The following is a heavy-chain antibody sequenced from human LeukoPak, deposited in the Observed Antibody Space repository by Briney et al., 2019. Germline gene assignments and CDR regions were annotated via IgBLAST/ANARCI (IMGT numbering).Heavy chain of an antibody. CDR3: AKGSSSWLNWFDP. CDR2: INHSGST. V-gene: IGHV4-34*01. D-gene: IGHD6-13*01. CDR1: GGSFSGYY. J-gene: IGHJ5*02. Sequence: PSETLSLTCAVYGGSFSGYYWSWIRQPPGKGLEWIGEINHSGSTNYNPSLKSRVTISVDTSKNQFSLKLSSVTGADTAVYYCAKGSSSWLNWFDPWGQGTLVTVSS.